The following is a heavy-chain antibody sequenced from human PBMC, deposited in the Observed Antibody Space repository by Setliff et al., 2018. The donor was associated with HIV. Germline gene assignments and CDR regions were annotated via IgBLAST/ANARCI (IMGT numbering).Heavy chain of an antibody. V-gene: IGHV3-33*08. CDR1: GFTFNNFA. Sequence: GGSLRLSCEGTGFTFNNFAMHWVRQAPGKGLEWMAIIWYDGVTKYYGDSVEGRFTISRDNSKNILYLQMNGLRVEDTAVYYCARDPPQSGYHMDVWGKGTTVTV. CDR2: IWYDGVTK. CDR3: ARDPPQSGYHMDV. J-gene: IGHJ6*03.